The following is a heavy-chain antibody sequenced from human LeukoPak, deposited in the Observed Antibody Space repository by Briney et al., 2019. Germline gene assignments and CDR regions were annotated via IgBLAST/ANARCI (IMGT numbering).Heavy chain of an antibody. J-gene: IGHJ4*02. V-gene: IGHV3-9*01. D-gene: IGHD3-22*01. Sequence: GGSLRLSCAASGFTFDDYAMHWVRQAPGKGLEWVSCINWNSGSIAYADSVKGRFTVSRDNAKNSLYLQMNSLRAEDTALYYCAKTTRTYYFDTNGYYFDNWGQGTLVTVST. CDR2: INWNSGSI. CDR1: GFTFDDYA. CDR3: AKTTRTYYFDTNGYYFDN.